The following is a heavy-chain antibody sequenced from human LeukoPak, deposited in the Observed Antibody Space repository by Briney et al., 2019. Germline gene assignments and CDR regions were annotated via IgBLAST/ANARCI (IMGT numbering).Heavy chain of an antibody. V-gene: IGHV1-18*01. Sequence: GASVKVSCKSSGYPFRSYGIAWVRQAPGQGLEWMGWVNGVSGKAKYAQKFQDRVTMTTDSSTAYLEVKSLRSDDTAVYYCARAREGYDYWGLGTLVTVSS. CDR2: VNGVSGKA. CDR1: GYPFRSYG. J-gene: IGHJ4*02. D-gene: IGHD1-26*01. CDR3: ARAREGYDY.